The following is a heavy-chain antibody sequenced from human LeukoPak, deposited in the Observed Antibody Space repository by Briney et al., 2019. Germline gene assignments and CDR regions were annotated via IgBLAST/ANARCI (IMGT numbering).Heavy chain of an antibody. D-gene: IGHD6-13*01. Sequence: PSETLSLTCTVSGASISRDRYYWDWIRQPPGKGLEWIGTISYSGTTYYNPSLKSRVTISVDTSKNQLSLKLSSVTAADTAVYYCATSYSSSWPEIDYWGQGTLVTVSS. CDR1: GASISRDRYY. CDR3: ATSYSSSWPEIDY. CDR2: ISYSGTT. J-gene: IGHJ4*02. V-gene: IGHV4-39*01.